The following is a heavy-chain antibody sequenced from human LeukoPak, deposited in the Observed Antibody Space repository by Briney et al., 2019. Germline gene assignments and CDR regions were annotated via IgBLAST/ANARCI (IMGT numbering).Heavy chain of an antibody. CDR3: VKDPHSSGRYYFDY. CDR1: GFTVSSNY. J-gene: IGHJ4*02. V-gene: IGHV3-66*01. CDR2: IYSGGST. D-gene: IGHD6-19*01. Sequence: PGGSLRLSCAASGFTVSSNYMSWVRQAPGKGLEWVSVIYSGGSTYYADSVKGRFTISRDNSKNTLYVQMSTLRVEDTAVYYCVKDPHSSGRYYFDYWGQGTLVTVSS.